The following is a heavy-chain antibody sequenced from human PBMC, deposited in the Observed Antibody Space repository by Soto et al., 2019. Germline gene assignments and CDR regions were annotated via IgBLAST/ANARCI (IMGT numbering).Heavy chain of an antibody. CDR2: IYYRGST. CDR1: GGSVDSGGYY. Sequence: QVQLQESGPGLVNPSQTLSLTCTVSGGSVDSGGYYWNWIRQYPGTGLEWLGYIYYRGSTYYTPSLQSRLTISLDPSKNQFSLRLPSVTAADTAVYYCAREPPRSCSGIKCLYYFDHWGQGALVTVSS. V-gene: IGHV4-31*03. CDR3: AREPPRSCSGIKCLYYFDH. J-gene: IGHJ4*02. D-gene: IGHD2-15*01.